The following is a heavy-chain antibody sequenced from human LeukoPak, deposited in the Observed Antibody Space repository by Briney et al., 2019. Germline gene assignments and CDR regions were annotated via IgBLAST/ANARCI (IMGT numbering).Heavy chain of an antibody. CDR1: GFTFDDYG. CDR2: IKQDGSEK. J-gene: IGHJ4*02. Sequence: TGGSLRLSCAASGFTFDDYGMSWVRQAPGKGLEWVVNIKQDGSEKYYVDSVKGRFTISRDNAKNSLYLQMNSLRAEDTAVYYCAKETGGFDYWGQGTLVTVSS. CDR3: AKETGGFDY. D-gene: IGHD1-26*01. V-gene: IGHV3-7*01.